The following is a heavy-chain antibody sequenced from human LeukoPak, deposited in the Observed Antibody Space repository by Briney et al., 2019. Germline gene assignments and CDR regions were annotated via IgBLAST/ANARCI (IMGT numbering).Heavy chain of an antibody. V-gene: IGHV1-18*01. Sequence: GASVKVSCKASGYTFTSYGISWVRQAPGQGLERMGWISAYNGNTNYAQKLQGRVTMTTDTSTSTAYMELRSLRSDDTAVYYCARGRVDYYDSSGYIFDYWGQGTLVTVSS. CDR1: GYTFTSYG. D-gene: IGHD3-22*01. CDR2: ISAYNGNT. CDR3: ARGRVDYYDSSGYIFDY. J-gene: IGHJ4*02.